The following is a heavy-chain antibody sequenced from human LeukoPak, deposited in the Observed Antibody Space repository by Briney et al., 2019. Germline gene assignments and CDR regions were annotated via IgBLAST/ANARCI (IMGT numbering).Heavy chain of an antibody. CDR1: GGSLSNSY. D-gene: IGHD5-24*01. CDR3: ARGVPNRWGFDP. CDR2: IYSSGSA. J-gene: IGHJ5*02. V-gene: IGHV4-4*07. Sequence: SETLSLTCTVSGGSLSNSYWSWIRQPAGMRLEWIGRIYSSGSADYNPHNPSLKSRVTMSVDTSKNQFSLKLSSVTAADTAVYYCARGVPNRWGFDPWGQGTLVTVSS.